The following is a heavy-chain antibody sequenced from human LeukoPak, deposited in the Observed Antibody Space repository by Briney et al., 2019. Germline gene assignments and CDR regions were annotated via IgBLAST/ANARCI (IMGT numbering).Heavy chain of an antibody. Sequence: GGSLRLSCAASGFTFSSYGMHWVRQAPGKGLEWVAVLWYDGTNKYYADSVKGRFTISRDNSKNTLYLQMNSLRAEDTAVYYCARGWSSYYFDYWGQGTLVTVSS. J-gene: IGHJ4*02. D-gene: IGHD1-26*01. CDR1: GFTFSSYG. V-gene: IGHV3-33*01. CDR2: LWYDGTNK. CDR3: ARGWSSYYFDY.